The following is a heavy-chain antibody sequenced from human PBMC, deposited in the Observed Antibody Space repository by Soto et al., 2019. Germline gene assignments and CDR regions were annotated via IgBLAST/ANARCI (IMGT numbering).Heavy chain of an antibody. CDR3: ARDMSINGTTGDNWLDP. CDR2: IYYSGST. D-gene: IGHD1-20*01. Sequence: SETLSLTCTVSGGSISSGDYYWSWIRQPPGKGLEWIGYIYYSGSTYYNPSLKSRVTISVDTSKNQFSLKLSSMTAADTAVYYCARDMSINGTTGDNWLDPWGQGTLVTVSS. J-gene: IGHJ5*02. V-gene: IGHV4-30-4*01. CDR1: GGSISSGDYY.